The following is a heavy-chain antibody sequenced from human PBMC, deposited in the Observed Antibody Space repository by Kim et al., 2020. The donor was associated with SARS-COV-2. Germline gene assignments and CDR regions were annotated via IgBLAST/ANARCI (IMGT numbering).Heavy chain of an antibody. CDR3: ARVGYYYGSGSYYYFDY. D-gene: IGHD3-10*01. J-gene: IGHJ4*02. V-gene: IGHV4-34*01. Sequence: LKSRVTISVDTSKNQFSLKLSSVTAADTAVYYCARVGYYYGSGSYYYFDYWGQGTLVTVSS.